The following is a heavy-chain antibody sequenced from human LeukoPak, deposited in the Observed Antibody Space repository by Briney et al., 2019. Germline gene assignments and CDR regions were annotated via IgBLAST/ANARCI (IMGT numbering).Heavy chain of an antibody. CDR3: AKDLGRYRNNYFDY. V-gene: IGHV3-23*01. D-gene: IGHD1-26*01. CDR2: ISGSGGGT. CDR1: GFTFSSYA. Sequence: GRSPRLSCAASGFTFSSYAMSWVRQAPEKGREWVSTISGSGGGTYYAASVKGRFTISRDNSKNTLYLQMNSLRAEDTAVYYCAKDLGRYRNNYFDYWGQGTLVTVSS. J-gene: IGHJ4*02.